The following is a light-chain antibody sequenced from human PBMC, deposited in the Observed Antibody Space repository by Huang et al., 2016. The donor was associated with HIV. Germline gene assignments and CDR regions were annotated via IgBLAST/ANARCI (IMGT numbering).Light chain of an antibody. CDR3: QQYDKWPPGLT. V-gene: IGKV3D-15*01. CDR1: QNVRNN. CDR2: DTS. J-gene: IGKJ4*01. Sequence: EIKMTQSPAPLSVSPGGRVTLSCRASQNVRNNLAWYQQKTGQPPRLLIYDTSTRASGIPARFSGSGSGTEFTLTISGLQSEDFAIYYCQQYDKWPPGLTFGGGTKVEI.